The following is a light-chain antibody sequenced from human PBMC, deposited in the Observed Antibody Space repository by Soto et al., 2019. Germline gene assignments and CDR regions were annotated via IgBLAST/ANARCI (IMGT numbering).Light chain of an antibody. J-gene: IGLJ6*01. V-gene: IGLV2-14*01. CDR1: SSDVGGYNS. CDR2: DVT. Sequence: ALTQPASVSGSPGQSITISCTGTSSDVGGYNSVSWYQQHPGKAPKLILYDVTDRPSGVSYRFSGSKSGNTASLTISGLQAADEADYFCSSFTSSMTNVFGSGTKLTVL. CDR3: SSFTSSMTNV.